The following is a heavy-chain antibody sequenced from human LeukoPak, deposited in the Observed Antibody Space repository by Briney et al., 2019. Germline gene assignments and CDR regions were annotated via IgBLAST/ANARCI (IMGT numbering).Heavy chain of an antibody. V-gene: IGHV3-30*02. J-gene: IGHJ4*02. CDR3: AKDVSATFDY. CDR1: GFTFSSYG. Sequence: GGSLRLSCAASGFTFSSYGMHWVRQAPGKGLEWVALIRYDGSNKYYADSVKGRFTISRDNSKNTLYLQMNSLRAEDTAVYYCAKDVSATFDYWGQGTLVTVSS. D-gene: IGHD2-8*01. CDR2: IRYDGSNK.